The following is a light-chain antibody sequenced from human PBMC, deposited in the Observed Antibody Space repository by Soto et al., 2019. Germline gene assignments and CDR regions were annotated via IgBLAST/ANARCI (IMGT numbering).Light chain of an antibody. CDR1: QSINGW. V-gene: IGKV1-5*01. J-gene: IGKJ1*01. CDR2: DAS. CDR3: QQYNSYWT. Sequence: DIHMTQSPSTLSASVGDRVTITCRASQSINGWLAWYQQKAGKAPKLLISDASGLESGVPSRFSGSGSGTEFTLTISSLQPDDFATYYCQQYNSYWTFGQGTKVEIK.